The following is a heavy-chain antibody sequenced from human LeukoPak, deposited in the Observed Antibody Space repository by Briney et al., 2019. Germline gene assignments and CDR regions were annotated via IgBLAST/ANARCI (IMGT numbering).Heavy chain of an antibody. J-gene: IGHJ4*02. CDR1: GFTFSSYG. CDR2: TRYDGSNK. D-gene: IGHD5-12*01. Sequence: PGGSLRLSCAASGFTFSSYGMHWVRQAPGKGLEWVAFTRYDGSNKYYADSVKGRFTISRDNSKNTLYLQMNSLRAEDTAVYYCAKPLGYSGYVFDYWGQGTLVTVSS. CDR3: AKPLGYSGYVFDY. V-gene: IGHV3-30*02.